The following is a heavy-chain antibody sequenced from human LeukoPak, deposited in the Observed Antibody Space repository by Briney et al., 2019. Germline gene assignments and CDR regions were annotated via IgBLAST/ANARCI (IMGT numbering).Heavy chain of an antibody. CDR1: GFTFSGSA. Sequence: GGSLRLSCAASGFTFSGSAMHWVRQAPGKGLEWVAVISYDGSNKYYADSVKGRFTISRDNSKNTLYLQMNSLRAEDTAVYYCARDGDYYDSSAQGFDYWGQGTLVTVSS. CDR3: ARDGDYYDSSAQGFDY. V-gene: IGHV3-30-3*01. CDR2: ISYDGSNK. J-gene: IGHJ4*02. D-gene: IGHD3-22*01.